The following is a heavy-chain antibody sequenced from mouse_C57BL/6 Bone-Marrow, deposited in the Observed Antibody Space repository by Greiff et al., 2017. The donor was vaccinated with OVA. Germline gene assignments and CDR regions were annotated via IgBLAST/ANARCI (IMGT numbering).Heavy chain of an antibody. J-gene: IGHJ3*01. CDR1: GYTFTSYW. CDR2: IYPSDSET. D-gene: IGHD2-1*01. V-gene: IGHV1-61*01. Sequence: VQLQQPGAELVRPGSSVKLSCKASGYTFTSYWMDWVKQRPGQGLEWIGNIYPSDSETHYNQKFKDKATLTVDKSSSTVYMQLSSLTSEDSAVYYCARENYGNYVRFAYWGQGTLVTVSA. CDR3: ARENYGNYVRFAY.